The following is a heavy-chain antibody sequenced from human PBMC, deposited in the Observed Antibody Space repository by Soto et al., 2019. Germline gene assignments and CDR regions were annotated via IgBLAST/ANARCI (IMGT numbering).Heavy chain of an antibody. CDR1: GGSFHGYY. CDR2: INHSGSA. V-gene: IGHV4-34*01. J-gene: IGHJ3*01. D-gene: IGHD2-15*01. CDR3: ARLGIVVMVEAHDAFDL. Sequence: SETLSLTCAVYGGSFHGYYWSWIRQPPGEGLEWIGEINHSGSANYNPTFKSRVFISVDMSKNQMSLQLTSVSAADTAVYYCARLGIVVMVEAHDAFDLWGPGTMVTVSS.